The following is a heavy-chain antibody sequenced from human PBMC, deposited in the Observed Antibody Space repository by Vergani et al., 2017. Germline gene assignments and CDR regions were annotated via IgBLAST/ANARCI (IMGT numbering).Heavy chain of an antibody. CDR2: IIPIFGTA. J-gene: IGHJ6*02. Sequence: QVQLVQSGAEVKKPGSSVKVSCKASGGTFSSYAISWVRQAPGQGLEWMGRIIPIFGTANYAQKFQGRVTITADESTSTAYMELSSLRSEDTAVYYCAGVITMVRGADYYGMDVWGQGTTVTVSS. CDR1: GGTFSSYA. D-gene: IGHD3-10*01. CDR3: AGVITMVRGADYYGMDV. V-gene: IGHV1-69*18.